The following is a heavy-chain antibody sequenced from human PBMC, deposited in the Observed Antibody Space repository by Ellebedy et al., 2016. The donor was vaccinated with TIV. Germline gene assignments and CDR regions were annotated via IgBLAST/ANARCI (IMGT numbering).Heavy chain of an antibody. V-gene: IGHV3-30-3*01. J-gene: IGHJ3*01. D-gene: IGHD4-17*01. CDR2: IAYDGTNE. CDR1: GFTFSRYP. CDR3: VREGTTSPYDAFDV. Sequence: GESLKISCAASGFTFSRYPMHWVRQAPGKGLEWVAVIAYDGTNEHYADSVKGRFTISRDNAKNTLYLQMHSLRAEDTAVYYCVREGTTSPYDAFDVWGQGTVVTVSS.